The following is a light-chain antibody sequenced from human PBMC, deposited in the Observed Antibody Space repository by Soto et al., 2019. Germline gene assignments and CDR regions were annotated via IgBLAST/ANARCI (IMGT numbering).Light chain of an antibody. J-gene: IGKJ3*01. V-gene: IGKV1-27*01. CDR2: SAS. Sequence: DIQLTQSPSFLSASVGDRVTITCRASQGISSYLNWYRQKPGKVPKLLIYSASNLQSGVPSRFSGSGSGTDFTLTISSLQSEDFAVYYCQQYNDWPFTFGPGTKVDIK. CDR3: QQYNDWPFT. CDR1: QGISSY.